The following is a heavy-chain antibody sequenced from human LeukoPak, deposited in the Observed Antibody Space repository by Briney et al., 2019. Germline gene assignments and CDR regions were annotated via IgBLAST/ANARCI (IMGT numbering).Heavy chain of an antibody. CDR1: GGSISSYY. J-gene: IGHJ4*02. D-gene: IGHD2-15*01. Sequence: SETLSLTCTVSGGSISSYYWSWIRQPPGKGLEWIGEINHSGSTNYNPSLKSRVTISVDTSKNQFSLKLSSVTAADTAVYYCARGLYCSGGSCYSGFDYWGQGTLVTVSS. CDR2: INHSGST. V-gene: IGHV4-34*01. CDR3: ARGLYCSGGSCYSGFDY.